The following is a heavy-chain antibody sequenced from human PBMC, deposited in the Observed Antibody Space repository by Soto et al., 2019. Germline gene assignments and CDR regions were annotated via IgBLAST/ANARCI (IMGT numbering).Heavy chain of an antibody. CDR3: ARDRALLWFGELLYRHLGSLDP. J-gene: IGHJ5*02. CDR2: ISYDGSNK. V-gene: IGHV3-30-3*01. D-gene: IGHD3-10*01. CDR1: GFTFSSYA. Sequence: QVQLVESGGGVVQPGRSLRLSCAASGFTFSSYAMHWVRQAPGKGLEWVAVISYDGSNKYYADSVKGRFTISRDNSKNTLYLQMNSLRAEDTAVYYCARDRALLWFGELLYRHLGSLDPWGQGTLVTVSS.